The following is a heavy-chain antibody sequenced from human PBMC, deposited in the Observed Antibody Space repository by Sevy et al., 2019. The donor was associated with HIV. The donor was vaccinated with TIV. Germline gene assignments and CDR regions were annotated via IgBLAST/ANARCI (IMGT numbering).Heavy chain of an antibody. CDR1: ASTFTAYY. V-gene: IGHV1-2*02. Sequence: ASVKVSCKTSASTFTAYYMHWLRQAPGQGLEWMGWINPNSDGTKYAQRFQGRVSMTADTSISTAYMELRRLTSDDTAGYYCARGRVIFGGGGGLDVWGQGTTVTVSS. CDR3: ARGRVIFGGGGGLDV. CDR2: INPNSDGT. J-gene: IGHJ6*02. D-gene: IGHD3-3*02.